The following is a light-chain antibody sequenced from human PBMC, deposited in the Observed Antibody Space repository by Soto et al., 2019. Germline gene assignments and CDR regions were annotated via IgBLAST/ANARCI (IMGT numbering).Light chain of an antibody. V-gene: IGLV1-44*01. J-gene: IGLJ1*01. CDR3: AAWDDGLNGRHV. CDR1: SSNIGSNT. Sequence: LTQPPSASGTPGQRVTISCSGSSSNIGSNTVNWFQQLPGTAPKLLIYSDNQRPSGVPGRFSGSKSGTSASLAISGLQSEDEADYYCAAWDDGLNGRHVFGTGTKLTVL. CDR2: SDN.